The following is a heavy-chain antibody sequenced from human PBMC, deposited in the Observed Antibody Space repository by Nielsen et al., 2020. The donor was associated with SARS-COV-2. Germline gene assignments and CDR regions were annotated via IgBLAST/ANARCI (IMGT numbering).Heavy chain of an antibody. D-gene: IGHD2-2*02. Sequence: WLRQPPGKGLEYVSAISSNGGSTYYADSVKGRFTISRDNSKNTLYLQMNSLRAEDTAVYYCATLGYCSSTSCYRGGNYYYYYGMDVWGQGTTVTVSS. CDR2: ISSNGGST. V-gene: IGHV3-64*04. J-gene: IGHJ6*02. CDR3: ATLGYCSSTSCYRGGNYYYYYGMDV.